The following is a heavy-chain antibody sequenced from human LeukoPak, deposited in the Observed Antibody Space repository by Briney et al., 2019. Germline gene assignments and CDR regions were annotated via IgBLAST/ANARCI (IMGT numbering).Heavy chain of an antibody. D-gene: IGHD3-10*01. V-gene: IGHV4-31*11. CDR3: AREIKGNTMVRGAVYGMDV. Sequence: SETLSLTCAVYGGSFSGYYWSWIRQHPGKGLEWIGYIYYSGSTYYNPSLKSRVTISVDTSKNQFSLKLSSVTAADTAVYYCAREIKGNTMVRGAVYGMDVWGKGTTVTVSS. CDR1: GGSFSGYY. CDR2: IYYSGST. J-gene: IGHJ6*04.